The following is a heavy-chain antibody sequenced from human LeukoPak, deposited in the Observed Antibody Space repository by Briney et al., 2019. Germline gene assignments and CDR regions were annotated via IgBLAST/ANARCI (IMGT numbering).Heavy chain of an antibody. CDR2: VSGGGDNS. V-gene: IGHV3-23*01. Sequence: GGSLRLSCAASGFTFSSYAMTWVRQAPGKGLQWVSTVSGGGDNSYFADSVKGRFTISRDNSNNTLYLQMNSLRAEDTAVCYCARDRGGYCSSTSCYTDAFDIWGQGTMVTVSS. J-gene: IGHJ3*02. D-gene: IGHD2-2*02. CDR3: ARDRGGYCSSTSCYTDAFDI. CDR1: GFTFSSYA.